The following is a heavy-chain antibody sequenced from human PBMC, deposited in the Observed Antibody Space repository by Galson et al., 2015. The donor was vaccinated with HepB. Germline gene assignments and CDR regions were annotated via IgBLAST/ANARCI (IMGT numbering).Heavy chain of an antibody. Sequence: ETLSLTCTVSGGSISSYYWSWIRQPPGRGLEWIGYIYYSGSTNYNPSLKSRVTISVDTSKNQFSLKLSSVTAADTAVYYCARGVVVTDWGQGTLVTVSS. CDR1: GGSISSYY. V-gene: IGHV4-59*01. J-gene: IGHJ4*02. CDR3: ARGVVVTD. CDR2: IYYSGST. D-gene: IGHD2-21*02.